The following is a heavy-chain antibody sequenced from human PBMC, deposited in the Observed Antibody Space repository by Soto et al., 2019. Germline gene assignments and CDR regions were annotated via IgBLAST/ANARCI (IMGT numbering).Heavy chain of an antibody. V-gene: IGHV3-23*04. D-gene: IGHD4-17*01. CDR2: ISGSGGGT. CDR1: KFTFSAYA. CDR3: TRDPIGDHIGAFDF. Sequence: EVQVVESGGGLVQPGGSLRLSCATSKFTFSAYAMTWVRQAPGEGLEWVSYISGSGGGTSYADSVKGRFSISRDNSKNRLYLRMNSLRVEDTAVYYCTRDPIGDHIGAFDFWGQGIVVTVSS. J-gene: IGHJ3*01.